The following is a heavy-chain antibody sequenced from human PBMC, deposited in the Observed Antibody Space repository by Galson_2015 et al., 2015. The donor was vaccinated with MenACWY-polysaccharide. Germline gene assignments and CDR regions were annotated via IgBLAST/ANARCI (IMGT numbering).Heavy chain of an antibody. CDR3: ARYNIAAGDFDY. Sequence: TLSLTCHVSGDSTRSGGYYWSWIRQHPGKGLEWMGYIHYRGSTSYNPSLKSRLLISGDASNGQFSLKLSSVTAADTAVYYCARYNIAAGDFDYWGQGALVTVSS. J-gene: IGHJ4*02. V-gene: IGHV4-31*03. D-gene: IGHD6-25*01. CDR1: GDSTRSGGYY. CDR2: IHYRGST.